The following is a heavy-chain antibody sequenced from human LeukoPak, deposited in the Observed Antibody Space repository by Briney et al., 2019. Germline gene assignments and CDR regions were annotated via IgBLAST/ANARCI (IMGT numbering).Heavy chain of an antibody. CDR3: ARVGYDFWSGYYTGGYYFDY. V-gene: IGHV1-18*01. CDR1: SYTFTSYG. J-gene: IGHJ4*02. CDR2: ISAYNGNT. Sequence: ASVKVSCKASSYTFTSYGISWVRQAPGQGLEWMGWISAYNGNTNYAQKLQGRVTMTTDTSMSTAYMELRSLRSDDTAVYYCARVGYDFWSGYYTGGYYFDYWGQGTLVTVSS. D-gene: IGHD3-3*01.